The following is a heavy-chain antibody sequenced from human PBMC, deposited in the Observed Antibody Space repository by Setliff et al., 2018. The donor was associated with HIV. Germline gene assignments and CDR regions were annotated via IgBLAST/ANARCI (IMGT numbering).Heavy chain of an antibody. D-gene: IGHD5-12*01. Sequence: TGGSLRLSCAASGFSFSDYGMHWVRQAPGKGLEWVAFIWYDGNNINYADSVKGRFTISRDNAKNSLYLQMNSLRAEDTAVYYCARVMIGYSGYGAFDYWGQGTLVTVSS. V-gene: IGHV3-33*08. J-gene: IGHJ4*02. CDR3: ARVMIGYSGYGAFDY. CDR2: IWYDGNNI. CDR1: GFSFSDYG.